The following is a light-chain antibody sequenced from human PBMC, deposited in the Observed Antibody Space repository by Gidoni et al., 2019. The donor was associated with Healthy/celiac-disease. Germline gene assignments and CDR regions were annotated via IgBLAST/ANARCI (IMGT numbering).Light chain of an antibody. J-gene: IGKJ1*01. V-gene: IGKV1-NL1*01. CDR1: QGISNS. CDR3: QQYYSTPPWT. Sequence: DIQITQSPSSLSASVGDRVTITCRASQGISNSLAWYQQKPGKAPKLLLYAASRLESGVPSRFSGSGSGTDYTLTISSLQPEDFATYYCQQYYSTPPWTFGQXTKVEIK. CDR2: AAS.